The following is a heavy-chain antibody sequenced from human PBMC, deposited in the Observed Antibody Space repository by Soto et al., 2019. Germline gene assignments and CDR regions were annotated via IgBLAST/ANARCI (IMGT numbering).Heavy chain of an antibody. CDR3: ARSYYYGSGSYYNWFDP. V-gene: IGHV4-30-4*01. CDR1: GGSISSGDYY. CDR2: IYYSGST. Sequence: QVQLQESGPGLVKPSQTLSLTCTVSGGSISSGDYYWSWIRQPPGKGLEWIGYIYYSGSTYYNPSLKSRVTISVDTSKYQFSLKLSSVTAADTAVYYCARSYYYGSGSYYNWFDPWGQGTLVTVSS. D-gene: IGHD3-10*01. J-gene: IGHJ5*02.